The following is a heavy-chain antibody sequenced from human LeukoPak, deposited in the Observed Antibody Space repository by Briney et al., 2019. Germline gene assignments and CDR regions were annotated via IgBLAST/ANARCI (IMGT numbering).Heavy chain of an antibody. CDR3: ARPYSSSSAWAKDV. Sequence: SETLSLTCAVYGGSFSGYYWSWIRQPPGKGLEWIGEINHSGSTNYNPSLKSRVTISVDTSKNQFSLTLSSVTAADTAVYYCARPYSSSSAWAKDVWGKGTTVTVSS. CDR1: GGSFSGYY. J-gene: IGHJ6*04. V-gene: IGHV4-34*01. CDR2: INHSGST. D-gene: IGHD6-6*01.